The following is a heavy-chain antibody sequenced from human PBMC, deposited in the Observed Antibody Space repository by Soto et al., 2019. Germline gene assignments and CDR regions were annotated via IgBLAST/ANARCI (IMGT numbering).Heavy chain of an antibody. J-gene: IGHJ5*02. D-gene: IGHD3-22*01. CDR1: GFSFSDYY. Sequence: PGGSLRLSCAASGFSFSDYYMSRIRQPPGKGLEWVSYISKSGSIIHYADSVKGRFTISRDNAKNSLYLQMNSLRAEDTALYYCARDLSPYSDYYDESSSETWFDPWGQGTLVTVSS. V-gene: IGHV3-11*01. CDR3: ARDLSPYSDYYDESSSETWFDP. CDR2: ISKSGSII.